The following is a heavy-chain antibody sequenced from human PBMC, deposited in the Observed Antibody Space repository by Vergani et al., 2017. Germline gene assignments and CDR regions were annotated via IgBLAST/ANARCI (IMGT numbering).Heavy chain of an antibody. Sequence: QVQLVQSGAEVKKPGSSVKVSCKASGGTFSSYAISWVRQAPGQGLEWMGRIIPILGTANYAQKFQGRVTITADESTRTAYMELSSLRSEDTAVYYCARVPTISMAFDIWGQGTMVTVSS. V-gene: IGHV1-69*11. CDR1: GGTFSSYA. CDR2: IIPILGTA. CDR3: ARVPTISMAFDI. J-gene: IGHJ3*02. D-gene: IGHD3-3*01.